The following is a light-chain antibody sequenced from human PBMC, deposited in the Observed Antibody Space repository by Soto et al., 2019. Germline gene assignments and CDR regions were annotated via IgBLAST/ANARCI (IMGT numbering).Light chain of an antibody. CDR1: SSDVGSYNL. CDR2: EGT. J-gene: IGLJ3*02. CDR3: YSYAGNSTWV. V-gene: IGLV2-23*01. Sequence: QSVLTQPASVSGSPRQSITISCTGTSSDVGSYNLVSWYQQHPGKAPKFIIYEGTKRPAGVSIRFSGSKSDNTASLTISGLQTGDEADYYCYSYAGNSTWVFGGGTKLTVL.